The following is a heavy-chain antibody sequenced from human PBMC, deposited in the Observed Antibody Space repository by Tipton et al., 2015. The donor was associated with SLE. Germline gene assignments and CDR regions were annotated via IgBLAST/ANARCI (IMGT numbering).Heavy chain of an antibody. CDR3: TSRHENDGFDT. CDR1: GITFGDYV. J-gene: IGHJ3*02. V-gene: IGHV3-49*04. CDR2: IRSKTYGGTT. Sequence: RSLRLSCTTSGITFGDYVMSWVRQAPGKGLEWVGFIRSKTYGGTTEYAASVRGRFTISRDDSKSIAYLQMNSLKTEDTAMYYCTSRHENDGFDTWGQGTMVTVSS.